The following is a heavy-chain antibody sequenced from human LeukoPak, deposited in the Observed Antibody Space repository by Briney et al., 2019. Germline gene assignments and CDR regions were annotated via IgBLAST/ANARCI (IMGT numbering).Heavy chain of an antibody. D-gene: IGHD2-21*02. CDR2: VYYSGST. J-gene: IGHJ4*02. CDR1: GGSISSYY. CDR3: ARQASDHLFDY. Sequence: SETLSLTCIVSGGSISSYYWSWIRQPPGKGLEWIGYVYYSGSTNSNPSLKSRVTISVDTSKNQFSLKVSSVTAADTAVYYCARQASDHLFDYWGQGILVTVSS. V-gene: IGHV4-59*08.